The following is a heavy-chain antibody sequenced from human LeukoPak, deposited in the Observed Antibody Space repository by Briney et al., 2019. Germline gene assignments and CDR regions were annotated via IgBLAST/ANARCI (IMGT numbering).Heavy chain of an antibody. CDR2: ISAYNGST. CDR3: ARSRGIAAAVGTKNWFDP. V-gene: IGHV1-18*04. Sequence: GASVKVSCKASGYTFTGYYMHWVRQAPGQGLEWMGWISAYNGSTNYAQKLQGRVTMTTDTSTSTAYMELRSLRSDDTAVYYCARSRGIAAAVGTKNWFDPWGQGTLVTVSS. CDR1: GYTFTGYY. J-gene: IGHJ5*02. D-gene: IGHD6-13*01.